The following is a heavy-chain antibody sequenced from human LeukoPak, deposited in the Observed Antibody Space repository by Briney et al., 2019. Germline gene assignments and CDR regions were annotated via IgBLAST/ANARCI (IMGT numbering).Heavy chain of an antibody. J-gene: IGHJ4*02. D-gene: IGHD3-9*01. CDR2: ITSSSASM. CDR3: ARTYYDILTAYNPYFDY. V-gene: IGHV3-21*01. CDR1: EFTFTTYS. Sequence: GGSLRLSCAASEFTFTTYSMNWVRQAPGKGLEWVSSITSSSASMYYADSVKGRFTISRDNAENSLYLQMNSLRAEDTAVYYCARTYYDILTAYNPYFDYWGQGTLVTVSS.